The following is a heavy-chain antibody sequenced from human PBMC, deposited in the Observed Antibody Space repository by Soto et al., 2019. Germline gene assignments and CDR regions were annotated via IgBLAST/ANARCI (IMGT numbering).Heavy chain of an antibody. V-gene: IGHV4-4*07. CDR3: ARDIGSFAYGEGY. Sequence: SETLSLTCSVSGGSNNSYWWSWIRQPAGKGLEWIGRVYSSGTTDYNPSLNSRATMSVETSKNQFSLKLSSVTAADTAVYYCARDIGSFAYGEGYWGQGIQVTVSS. CDR1: GGSNNSYW. D-gene: IGHD3-10*01. CDR2: VYSSGTT. J-gene: IGHJ4*02.